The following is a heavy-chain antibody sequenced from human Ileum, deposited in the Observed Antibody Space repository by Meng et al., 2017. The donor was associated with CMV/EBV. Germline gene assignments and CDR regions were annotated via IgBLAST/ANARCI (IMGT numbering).Heavy chain of an antibody. D-gene: IGHD3-10*01. V-gene: IGHV4-31*02. Sequence: TVSGGSIRSGYYWSWIRQRPGKGLEWMGYMYYTGNSKYNPSLKGRISMSVDASKNQFSLKLDSVTAADTAIYYCVSQKGWSLGGRFDYWGQGALVTVSS. CDR3: VSQKGWSLGGRFDY. CDR1: GGSIRSGYY. J-gene: IGHJ4*02. CDR2: MYYTGNS.